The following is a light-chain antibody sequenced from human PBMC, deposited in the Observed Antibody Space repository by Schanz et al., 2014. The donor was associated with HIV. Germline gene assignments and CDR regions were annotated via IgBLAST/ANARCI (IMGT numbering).Light chain of an antibody. J-gene: IGKJ1*01. CDR3: QQYNNWRT. CDR1: QRISDSN. V-gene: IGKV3-15*01. Sequence: EIVLTQSPGTLSLSPGERATLSCRASQRISDSNFAWYQQKPGQAPRLLIYGASTRATGIPARFSGSGSGTEFTLTISSLQSEDFAVYYCQQYNNWRTFGQGTKVEIK. CDR2: GAS.